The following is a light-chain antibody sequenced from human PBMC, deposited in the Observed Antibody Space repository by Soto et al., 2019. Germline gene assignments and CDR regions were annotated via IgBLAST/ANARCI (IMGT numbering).Light chain of an antibody. J-gene: IGLJ2*01. CDR2: GNG. V-gene: IGLV1-40*01. CDR1: SSNIGAGYD. CDR3: QSYDSSLSAL. Sequence: QSVLTQPPSVSGAPGKRVTISCTGSSSNIGAGYDVHWYQQLPGTAPKLLIYGNGNRPSGVPDRFSGSKSGTSASLAITGLQTEDEADYYCQSYDSSLSALFGGGTKLTVL.